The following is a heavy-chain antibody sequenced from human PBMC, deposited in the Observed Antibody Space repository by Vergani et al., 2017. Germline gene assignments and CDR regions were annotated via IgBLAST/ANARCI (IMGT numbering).Heavy chain of an antibody. V-gene: IGHV4-61*02. J-gene: IGHJ6*02. Sequence: QVQLQVSCPGLVKPSQTLSLTCTVSGGSVSTGSYYWSWIRQPAGEGLEWIGRIYTGGSTNYSPSLKSRVTISVDTSKNQFSLKLNSVTAADTAVYYCARSYYNFWSGYQDNYGMDVWGQGTTVTVSS. CDR2: IYTGGST. D-gene: IGHD3-3*01. CDR3: ARSYYNFWSGYQDNYGMDV. CDR1: GGSVSTGSYY.